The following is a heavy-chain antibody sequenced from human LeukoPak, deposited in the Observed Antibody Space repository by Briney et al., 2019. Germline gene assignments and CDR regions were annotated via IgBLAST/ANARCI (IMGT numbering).Heavy chain of an antibody. CDR3: ARYLKDIVVVPAAIGFDY. D-gene: IGHD2-2*01. CDR1: GFTFSSYA. CDR2: ISYDGSNK. V-gene: IGHV3-30*04. J-gene: IGHJ4*02. Sequence: GRSLRLSCAASGFTFSSYAMHWVRQAPGKGLDWVASISYDGSNKYYADSVKGRFTISRDNSKNTLYLQMNSLRAEDTAVYYCARYLKDIVVVPAAIGFDYWGQGTLVTVSS.